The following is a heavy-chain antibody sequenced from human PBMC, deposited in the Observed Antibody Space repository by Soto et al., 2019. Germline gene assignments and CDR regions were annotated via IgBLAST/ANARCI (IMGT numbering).Heavy chain of an antibody. V-gene: IGHV4-59*01. J-gene: IGHJ4*02. CDR1: GASITTYY. CDR2: IYHTGVT. Sequence: SETLSLTCTVSGASITTYYWSWFRQPPCQGLESLGYIYHTGVTNSNPSLRGRLSISIDTAKNQFSLKLSSVTSADTAVYYCAIHGDGYNSGCYFGSWGQGTLVTVSS. CDR3: AIHGDGYNSGCYFGS. D-gene: IGHD6-19*01.